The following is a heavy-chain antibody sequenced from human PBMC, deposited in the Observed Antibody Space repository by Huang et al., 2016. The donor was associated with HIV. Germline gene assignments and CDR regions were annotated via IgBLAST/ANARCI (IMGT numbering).Heavy chain of an antibody. CDR3: ARAGGFEI. CDR1: GFKFSNYW. V-gene: IGHV3-74*01. Sequence: EEHLVESGGGLVQPGGSLRLSCEASGFKFSNYWMQLVRQAPGKGLRWVSRIKIDGRTTDYADSGKGRFTISRDNAKNTLYLQMSSLTAEDTAIYYCARAGGFEIWGQGTVVTVSS. J-gene: IGHJ3*02. CDR2: IKIDGRTT. D-gene: IGHD2-15*01.